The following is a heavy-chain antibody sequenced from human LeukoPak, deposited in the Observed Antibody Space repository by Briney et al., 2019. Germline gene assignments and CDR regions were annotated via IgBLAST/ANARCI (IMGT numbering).Heavy chain of an antibody. Sequence: ASVKVSCKASGYTFTGYYMHWVRQAPGQGLEWMGWINPNSGGTNYAQKFQGRVTMTRDTSISTAYMELSRLRSDDTAVYYCARVDLGYCSSTSCYWTPLNYYYYCGMDVWGQGTTVTVSS. V-gene: IGHV1-2*02. J-gene: IGHJ6*02. CDR1: GYTFTGYY. CDR2: INPNSGGT. CDR3: ARVDLGYCSSTSCYWTPLNYYYYCGMDV. D-gene: IGHD2-2*01.